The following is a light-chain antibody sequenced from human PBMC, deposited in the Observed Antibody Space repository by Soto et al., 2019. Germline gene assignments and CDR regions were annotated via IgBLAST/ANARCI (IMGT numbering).Light chain of an antibody. CDR2: GNT. V-gene: IGLV1-40*01. Sequence: QSVLTQPPSVSGAPGQRVTISCTGSSSNIGAGYDVHWYQQLPGTAPKLLIYGNTNRPSGVPDRFSGSKSGSSASLAITGLQAEDEADYYCQSHDSSLHASVFGTGTKVTVL. J-gene: IGLJ1*01. CDR3: QSHDSSLHASV. CDR1: SSNIGAGYD.